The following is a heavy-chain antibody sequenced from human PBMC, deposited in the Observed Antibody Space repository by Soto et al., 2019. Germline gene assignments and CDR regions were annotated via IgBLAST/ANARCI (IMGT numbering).Heavy chain of an antibody. V-gene: IGHV1-69*02. CDR1: GGTFNFYS. D-gene: IGHD3-10*01. J-gene: IGHJ4*02. CDR2: VIPMVGMS. CDR3: ATNYGSGSAHFDY. Sequence: QVQLVQSGAEVKKPGSSVKVSCTXSGGTFNFYSISWVRQAPGQGLEWVGRVIPMVGMSEYAQKFQGRVTITADKSTSTAYMNLRSLRSEDTAVYYCATNYGSGSAHFDYWGQGTLVTVSS.